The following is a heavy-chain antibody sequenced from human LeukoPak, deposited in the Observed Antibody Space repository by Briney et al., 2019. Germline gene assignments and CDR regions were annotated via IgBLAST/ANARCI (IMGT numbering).Heavy chain of an antibody. V-gene: IGHV4-34*01. CDR3: ASSGYYYPDAFDI. D-gene: IGHD3-22*01. CDR2: INHSGST. CDR1: GGSFSGYY. J-gene: IGHJ3*02. Sequence: SETLSLTCAVYGGSFSGYYWSWIRQPPGKGLEWIGEINHSGSTNYSPSLKSRVTISVDTSKNQFSLKLSSVTAADTAVYYCASSGYYYPDAFDIWGQGTMVTVSS.